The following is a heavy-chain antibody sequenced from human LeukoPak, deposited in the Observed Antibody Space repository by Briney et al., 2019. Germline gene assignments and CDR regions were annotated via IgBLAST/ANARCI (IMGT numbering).Heavy chain of an antibody. Sequence: SVKVSCKASGGTFSSYAISWARQAPGQGLEWMGGIIPIFGTANYAQKFQGRVTITADESTSTAYMELSSLRSEDTAVYYCARTDILRPHDAFGIWGQGTMVTVSS. J-gene: IGHJ3*02. CDR3: ARTDILRPHDAFGI. V-gene: IGHV1-69*13. CDR2: IIPIFGTA. D-gene: IGHD3-9*01. CDR1: GGTFSSYA.